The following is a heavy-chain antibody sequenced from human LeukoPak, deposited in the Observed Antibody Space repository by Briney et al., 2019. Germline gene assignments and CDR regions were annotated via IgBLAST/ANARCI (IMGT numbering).Heavy chain of an antibody. CDR3: ARIGDILTGPPDY. CDR1: GFTFSSYS. V-gene: IGHV3-48*04. CDR2: ISSSSSTI. J-gene: IGHJ4*02. D-gene: IGHD3-9*01. Sequence: GGSLRLSCAASGFTFSSYSMNWVRQAPGKGLEWVSYISSSSSTIYYADSVKGRFTISRDNAKNSLYLQMNSLRAEDTAVYYCARIGDILTGPPDYWGQGTLVTVSS.